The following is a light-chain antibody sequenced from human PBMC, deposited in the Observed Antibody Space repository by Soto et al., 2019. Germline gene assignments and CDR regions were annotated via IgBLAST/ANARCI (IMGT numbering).Light chain of an antibody. V-gene: IGLV1-47*01. J-gene: IGLJ2*01. Sequence: QSVLTQAPSASGTPGQRVTISCSGSSSNIGSNYVYWYQHLPGTAPKLVIYRNNQRPSGVPDRFSGSKSGTSASLAISGLRSEDEADYYCAAWDDSLSGHVVFGGGTKVTVL. CDR1: SSNIGSNY. CDR2: RNN. CDR3: AAWDDSLSGHVV.